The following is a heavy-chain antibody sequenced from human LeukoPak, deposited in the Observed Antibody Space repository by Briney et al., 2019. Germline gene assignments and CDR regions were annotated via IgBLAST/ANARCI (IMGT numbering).Heavy chain of an antibody. V-gene: IGHV3-21*01. CDR1: GFTFSSYS. D-gene: IGHD6-13*01. Sequence: GGSLRLSCAASGFTFSSYSMNWVRQAPGKGQEWVSSISSSSSYIYYADSVKGRFTISRDNAKNSLYLQMNSLRAEDTAVYYCARDSMGSWYGFYYYYMDVWGKGTTVTISS. J-gene: IGHJ6*03. CDR3: ARDSMGSWYGFYYYYMDV. CDR2: ISSSSSYI.